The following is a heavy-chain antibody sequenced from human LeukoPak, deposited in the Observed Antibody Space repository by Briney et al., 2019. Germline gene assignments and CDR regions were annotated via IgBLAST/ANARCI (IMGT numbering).Heavy chain of an antibody. CDR1: GYTLTELS. CDR2: FDPEDGET. V-gene: IGHV1-24*01. Sequence: ASVKVSCKVSGYTLTELSMHWVRQAPGKGLEWMGGFDPEDGETIYAQKFQGRVTMTEDTSTDTAYMELSSLRSEDTAVYYCATSLGRYCSGGSCYAMVYFQHWGQGTLVTVSS. CDR3: ATSLGRYCSGGSCYAMVYFQH. J-gene: IGHJ1*01. D-gene: IGHD2-15*01.